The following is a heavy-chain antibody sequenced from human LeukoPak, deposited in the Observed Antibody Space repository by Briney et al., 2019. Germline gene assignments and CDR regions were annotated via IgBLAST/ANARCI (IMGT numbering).Heavy chain of an antibody. J-gene: IGHJ6*02. CDR3: AKGRAVAGIFYYGMDV. CDR1: GFTFSSYA. V-gene: IGHV3-23*01. CDR2: ISGSGGST. D-gene: IGHD6-19*01. Sequence: PGGSLGLSCAASGFTFSSYAMSWVRQAPGKGLEWVSAISGSGGSTYYADSVKGRFTISRDNSKNTLYLQMNSLRAEDTAVYYCAKGRAVAGIFYYGMDVWGQGTTVTVSS.